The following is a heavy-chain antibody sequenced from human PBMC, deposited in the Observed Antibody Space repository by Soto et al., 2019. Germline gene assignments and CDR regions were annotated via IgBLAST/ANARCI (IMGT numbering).Heavy chain of an antibody. CDR1: GGSISRGNYY. D-gene: IGHD2-8*01. CDR3: ARSNGTAHLHY. CDR2: IYYSRDT. V-gene: IGHV4-39*01. J-gene: IGHJ4*02. Sequence: PSETLSLTCTVSGGSISRGNYYGGWIRQPPGKGLEWIGIIYYSRDTYYNPSLQSRVSMSVDTTKNQFSLRLSSVTAADTAIYYCARSNGTAHLHYWGQGTLVTVSS.